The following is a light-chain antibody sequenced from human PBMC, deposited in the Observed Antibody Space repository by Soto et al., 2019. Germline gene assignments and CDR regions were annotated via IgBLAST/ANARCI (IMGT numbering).Light chain of an antibody. J-gene: IGKJ1*01. CDR1: QTISSW. CDR3: QHYNSYSEA. V-gene: IGKV1-5*03. Sequence: DIQMAHSPSTLSGAVEDRITITWRASQTISSWLAWYQQKPGKAPKLLIYKASTLKSGVPSRFSGSGSGTEFTLTISSLQPDDFATYYCQHYNSYSEAFGQGTKVDIK. CDR2: KAS.